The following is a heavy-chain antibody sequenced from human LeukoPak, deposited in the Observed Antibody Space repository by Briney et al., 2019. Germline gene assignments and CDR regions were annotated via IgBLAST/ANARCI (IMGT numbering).Heavy chain of an antibody. CDR1: GYTFTGYY. Sequence: ASVKVSCKASGYTFTGYYMHWVRQAPGQGLEWMGWINPNSGGTNYAQKFQGRVTMTRDTSISTAYMELSRLRSDDTAVYYCAREGLDIVGTRGFDYWGQGTLVTVSS. CDR2: INPNSGGT. V-gene: IGHV1-2*02. J-gene: IGHJ4*02. D-gene: IGHD5-12*01. CDR3: AREGLDIVGTRGFDY.